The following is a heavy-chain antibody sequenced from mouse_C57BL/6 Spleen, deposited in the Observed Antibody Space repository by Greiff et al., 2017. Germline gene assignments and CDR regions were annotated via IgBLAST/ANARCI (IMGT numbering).Heavy chain of an antibody. Sequence: EVQGVESGGGLVKPGGSLKLSCAASGFTFSSYAMSWVRQTPEKRLEWVATISDGGSYTYYPDNVKGRFTISRDNAKNKLYLQMSHLKSEDTAMYYCARASRGYRYAMDYWGQGTSVTVSS. CDR1: GFTFSSYA. J-gene: IGHJ4*01. CDR2: ISDGGSYT. D-gene: IGHD5-1-1*01. V-gene: IGHV5-4*01. CDR3: ARASRGYRYAMDY.